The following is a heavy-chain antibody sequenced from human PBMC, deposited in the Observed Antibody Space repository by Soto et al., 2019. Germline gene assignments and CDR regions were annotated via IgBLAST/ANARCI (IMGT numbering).Heavy chain of an antibody. Sequence: SLRLSCAASGFSGRTYGMHWVRQVPGKGLSGVGLIWFDARRGDYVDSVKGGFTSSRDNCNNALYLQMNGLRAEDTAVYYCARENWPFGKYTFDLWGQGTMVTVSS. J-gene: IGHJ3*01. D-gene: IGHD1-1*01. CDR2: IWFDARRG. V-gene: IGHV3-33*01. CDR3: ARENWPFGKYTFDL. CDR1: GFSGRTYG.